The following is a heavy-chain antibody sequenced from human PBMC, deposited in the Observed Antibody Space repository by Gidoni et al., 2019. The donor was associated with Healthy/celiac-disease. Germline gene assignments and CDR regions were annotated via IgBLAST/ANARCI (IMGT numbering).Heavy chain of an antibody. CDR3: ARGKRDGYKSIFDY. J-gene: IGHJ4*02. CDR1: GYTFTSYD. V-gene: IGHV1-46*01. D-gene: IGHD5-12*01. Sequence: QVQLVHSGAAVKKHGASVKVSCEASGYTFTSYDLHWVRQAPGQGREWTGKTNPSGGSTSYVQKFHGKVTMSRDTSTSTVYMAVSSLSSEDAAVYYCARGKRDGYKSIFDYWGQGTLVTVSS. CDR2: TNPSGGST.